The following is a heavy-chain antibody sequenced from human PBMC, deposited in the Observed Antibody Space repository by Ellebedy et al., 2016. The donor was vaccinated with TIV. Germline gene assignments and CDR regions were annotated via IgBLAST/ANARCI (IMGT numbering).Heavy chain of an antibody. Sequence: ASVKVSCXASGGTFSSSAISWVRQAPGQGLEWMGGIVPIFGSGIHAQKFQGRVTITADESTSTVYMELSKLRSEDTAVYYCANTVEGPYFYYMDVWGKGTTVTVSS. CDR3: ANTVEGPYFYYMDV. CDR1: GGTFSSSA. D-gene: IGHD6-19*01. CDR2: IVPIFGSG. V-gene: IGHV1-69*13. J-gene: IGHJ6*03.